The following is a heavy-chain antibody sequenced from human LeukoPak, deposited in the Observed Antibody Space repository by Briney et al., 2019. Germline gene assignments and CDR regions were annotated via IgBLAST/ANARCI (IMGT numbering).Heavy chain of an antibody. Sequence: GGSLRLSCAASGFTFSSYAMSWVRQAPGKGLEWVLAISGSGVTTYYADSVKGRFTISRDNSKNTLYLQMSSLRAEDTAVYYCAREGLQWLVQYYFDYWGQGTLVTVSS. CDR2: ISGSGVTT. D-gene: IGHD6-19*01. CDR1: GFTFSSYA. V-gene: IGHV3-23*01. CDR3: AREGLQWLVQYYFDY. J-gene: IGHJ4*02.